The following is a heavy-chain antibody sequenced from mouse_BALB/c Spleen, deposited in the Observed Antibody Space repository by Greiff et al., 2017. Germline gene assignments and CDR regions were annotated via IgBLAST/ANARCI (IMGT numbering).Heavy chain of an antibody. CDR3: ARDYYAWFAY. CDR1: GYSITSDYA. Sequence: VQLKESGPGLVKPSQSLSLTCTVTGYSITSDYAWNWIRQFPGNKLEWMGYISYSGSTSYNPSLKSRISITRDTSKNQFFLQLNSVTTEDTATYYCARDYYAWFAYWGQGTLVTVSA. D-gene: IGHD2-1*01. CDR2: ISYSGST. J-gene: IGHJ3*01. V-gene: IGHV3-2*02.